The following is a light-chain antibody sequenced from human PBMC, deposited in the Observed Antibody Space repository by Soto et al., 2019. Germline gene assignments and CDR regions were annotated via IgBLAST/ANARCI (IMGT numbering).Light chain of an antibody. CDR3: LQSNSFPHT. CDR2: AAS. CDR1: QYISSW. Sequence: DIQMTQSPSSVSASVGDRVTITCRASQYISSWLAWYQQKLGKAPQLLIYAASSLQSGVPSRFSGSGSGTDFTLTISSLQPEDFATYYCLQSNSFPHTFGQGTKLEIK. J-gene: IGKJ2*01. V-gene: IGKV1-12*01.